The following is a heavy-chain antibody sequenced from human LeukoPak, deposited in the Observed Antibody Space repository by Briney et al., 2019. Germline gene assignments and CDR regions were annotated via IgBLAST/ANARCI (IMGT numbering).Heavy chain of an antibody. Sequence: SETLSLTCTVSGGSISSYYWSWIRQPPGKGLEWIGEINHSGGTNYNPSLKSRVTISVDTSKNQFSLKLSSVTAADTAVYYCARGLTYCGGDCYPDNWFDPWGQGTLVTVSS. CDR1: GGSISSYY. J-gene: IGHJ5*02. V-gene: IGHV4-34*01. CDR2: INHSGGT. CDR3: ARGLTYCGGDCYPDNWFDP. D-gene: IGHD2-21*02.